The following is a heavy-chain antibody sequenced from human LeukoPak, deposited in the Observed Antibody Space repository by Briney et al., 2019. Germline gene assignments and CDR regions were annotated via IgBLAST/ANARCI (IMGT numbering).Heavy chain of an antibody. CDR2: IYWDDEK. CDR3: AHSHGYGSSWSGFDS. V-gene: IGHV2-5*02. CDR1: GFSLSTSGVG. J-gene: IGHJ4*02. Sequence: SGPTLVKPTQTLTLTCTFSGFSLSTSGVGVGWIRQPPGKALEGLALIYWDDEKRHSPSLKSRLTITKDTSKNQVVLTMTNMDPVDTATYYCAHSHGYGSSWSGFDSWGQGTLVTVSS. D-gene: IGHD6-13*01.